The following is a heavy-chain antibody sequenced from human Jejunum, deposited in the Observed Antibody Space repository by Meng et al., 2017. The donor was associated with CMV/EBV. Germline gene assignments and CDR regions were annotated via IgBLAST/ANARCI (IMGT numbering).Heavy chain of an antibody. CDR2: LYWDYDT. D-gene: IGHD5-18*01. V-gene: IGHV2-5*02. CDR3: AHTSTGHLWNSYLFDP. J-gene: IGHJ5*02. Sequence: QITLKESGPMLVKPTQTFTLTCTFSGFSLSSTGVGVGWVRQPPGKALEWLAILYWDYDTRYSPSLKRRLTITRDTSKSQVVLTMTNMDPVDTATYYCAHTSTGHLWNSYLFDPWGHGILVTVSS. CDR1: GFSLSSTGVG.